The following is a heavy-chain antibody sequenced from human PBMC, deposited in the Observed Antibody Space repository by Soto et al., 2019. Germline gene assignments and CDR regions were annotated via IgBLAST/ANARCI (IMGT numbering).Heavy chain of an antibody. CDR2: IWYDGSNK. J-gene: IGHJ4*02. CDR1: GFTFSSYG. Sequence: GGSLRLSCAASGFTFSSYGMHWVRQAPGKGLEWVAVIWYDGSNKYYADSVKGRFTISRDNSKNTLYLQMNSLRAEDTAVYYCARDKVDSDILTGPVDYWGQGTLVTVSS. CDR3: ARDKVDSDILTGPVDY. V-gene: IGHV3-33*01. D-gene: IGHD3-9*01.